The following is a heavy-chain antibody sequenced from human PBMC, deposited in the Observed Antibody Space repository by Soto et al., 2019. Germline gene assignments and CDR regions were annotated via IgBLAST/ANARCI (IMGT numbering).Heavy chain of an antibody. V-gene: IGHV2-70*11. D-gene: IGHD5-12*01. Sequence: SGPTLVNPTQTLTLTCTFSGFSLSTSGMCVSWIRQPPGKALEWLARIDWDDDKYYNTSLKTRLTISKDTSKNQVVLTMTNMDPVDTATYYCARISVSGYDRNFDYWGQGTLVTVSS. CDR1: GFSLSTSGMC. J-gene: IGHJ4*02. CDR2: IDWDDDK. CDR3: ARISVSGYDRNFDY.